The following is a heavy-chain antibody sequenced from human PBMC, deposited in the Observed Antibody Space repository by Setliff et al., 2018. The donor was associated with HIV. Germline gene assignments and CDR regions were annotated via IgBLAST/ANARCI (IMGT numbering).Heavy chain of an antibody. CDR3: ARLTSGWFFAY. CDR1: GGSISSGGFY. D-gene: IGHD6-19*01. Sequence: PSETLSLTCTVSGGSISSGGFYWSWIRQHPGKGLEWIGYVYYSVSTYYNPSLKSRVTISVDTSKNQFSLKLSSVTAADTAVYYCARLTSGWFFAYWGQGTLVTVSS. CDR2: VYYSVST. J-gene: IGHJ4*02. V-gene: IGHV4-31*03.